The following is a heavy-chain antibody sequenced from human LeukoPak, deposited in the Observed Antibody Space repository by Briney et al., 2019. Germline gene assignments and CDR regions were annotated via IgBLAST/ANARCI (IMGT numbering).Heavy chain of an antibody. Sequence: GGSLRRSCAASGFTFSDYYMSWIRQAPGKGLEWVSYISGSSSYTNYADSVKGRFTISRDNAKNSLYLQMNSLRAEDTAVYYCARGPDHYYYGMDVWGQGTTVTVS. D-gene: IGHD1-14*01. V-gene: IGHV3-11*05. CDR1: GFTFSDYY. J-gene: IGHJ6*02. CDR3: ARGPDHYYYGMDV. CDR2: ISGSSSYT.